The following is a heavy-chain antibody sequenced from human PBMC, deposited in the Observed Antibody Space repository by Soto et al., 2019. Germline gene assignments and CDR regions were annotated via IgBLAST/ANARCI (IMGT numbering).Heavy chain of an antibody. D-gene: IGHD1-1*01. J-gene: IGHJ4*02. CDR3: ARGPRATGTTQFYYFDY. Sequence: ASVKVSCKASGYTFTSYYMHWVRQAPGQGLEWMGKINPNSGNTGYAQKFQGRVTTTSNTSISTAYLELSSLRSEDTAFFYCARGPRATGTTQFYYFDYWGQGALVTVSS. CDR1: GYTFTSYY. V-gene: IGHV1-8*02. CDR2: INPNSGNT.